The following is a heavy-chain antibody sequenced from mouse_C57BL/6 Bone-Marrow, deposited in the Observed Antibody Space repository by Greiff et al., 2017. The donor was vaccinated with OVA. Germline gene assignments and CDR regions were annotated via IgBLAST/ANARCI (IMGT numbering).Heavy chain of an antibody. CDR1: GFSLTSYG. Sequence: QVQLQQSGPGLVQPSQSLSITCTASGFSLTSYGVHWVRQSPGKGLEWLGVIWRGGSTDNNAAFMSSLSTTKDNSKSQDSFKMNSLQAVNTAIYDDAIGYGSSFYYFDYWGQGTTLTVSA. D-gene: IGHD1-1*01. J-gene: IGHJ2*01. V-gene: IGHV2-5*01. CDR3: AIGYGSSFYYFDY. CDR2: IWRGGST.